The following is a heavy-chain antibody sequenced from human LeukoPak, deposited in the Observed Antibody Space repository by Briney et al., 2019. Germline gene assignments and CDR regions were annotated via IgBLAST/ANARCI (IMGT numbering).Heavy chain of an antibody. J-gene: IGHJ4*02. CDR1: GFTFSGYS. V-gene: IGHV3-48*01. D-gene: IGHD7-27*01. Sequence: PGGSLRLSCATSGFTFSGYSMNWVRQAPGKGLEWISYISSSSINIHYGDSVKGRFTISRDNSKNTLYLQMNSLRAEDTAVYYCAAGERRALFDYWGQGTLVTVSS. CDR3: AAGERRALFDY. CDR2: ISSSSINI.